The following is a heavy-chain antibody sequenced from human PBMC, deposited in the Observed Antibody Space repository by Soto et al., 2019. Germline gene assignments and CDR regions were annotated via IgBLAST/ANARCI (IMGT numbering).Heavy chain of an antibody. D-gene: IGHD1-20*01. CDR2: IIPIFGTA. CDR3: ASDFGNEYNWNTEGWFDP. Sequence: SVKVSCKASGGTFSSYAISWVRQAPGQGLEWMGGIIPIFGTANYAQKFQGRVTITADESTSTAYMELSSLRSEDTAVYYCASDFGNEYNWNTEGWFDPWGQGTLVTVSS. CDR1: GGTFSSYA. V-gene: IGHV1-69*13. J-gene: IGHJ5*02.